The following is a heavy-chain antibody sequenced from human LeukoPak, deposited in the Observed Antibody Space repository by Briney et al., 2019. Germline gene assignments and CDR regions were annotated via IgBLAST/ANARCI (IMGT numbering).Heavy chain of an antibody. CDR1: GGSISSYY. Sequence: SETLSLTCTVSGGSISSYYWSWIRQPPGKGLEWIGYIYYSGSTNYNYSLKSRVTISVDTSKNQFSLKLSSVTAADTAVYYCARRPLDFTKGAFDIWGQGTMVTVSS. V-gene: IGHV4-59*01. CDR2: IYYSGST. J-gene: IGHJ3*02. CDR3: ARRPLDFTKGAFDI. D-gene: IGHD3-3*01.